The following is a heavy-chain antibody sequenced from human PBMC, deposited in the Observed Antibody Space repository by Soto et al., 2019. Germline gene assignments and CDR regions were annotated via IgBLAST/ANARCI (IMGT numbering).Heavy chain of an antibody. Sequence: QVQLVEFGGGLVKPGGSLRLSCAVSGITFSSYAMHWVRQAPGKGLEWVAVISYDGSNKYYADSVKGRFTISRDNSKNTLYLQMNSLRAEDTAVYYCARATRHAFDIWGQGTMVTVSS. CDR2: ISYDGSNK. CDR3: ARATRHAFDI. D-gene: IGHD2-15*01. V-gene: IGHV3-30-3*01. J-gene: IGHJ3*02. CDR1: GITFSSYA.